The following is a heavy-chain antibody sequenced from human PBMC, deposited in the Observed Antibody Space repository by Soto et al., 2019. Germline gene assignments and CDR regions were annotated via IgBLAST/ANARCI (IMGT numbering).Heavy chain of an antibody. CDR2: INPSGGST. Sequence: ASVKVSCKASGYTFTSYYMHWVRQAPGQGLEWMGIINPSGGSTSYAQKFQGRVTMTRDTSTSTVYMELSSLRSEDTAVYYCARDIVVVVAATPYYSYSGMDVWGQRTTVTVSS. V-gene: IGHV1-46*01. CDR1: GYTFTSYY. D-gene: IGHD2-15*01. CDR3: ARDIVVVVAATPYYSYSGMDV. J-gene: IGHJ6*02.